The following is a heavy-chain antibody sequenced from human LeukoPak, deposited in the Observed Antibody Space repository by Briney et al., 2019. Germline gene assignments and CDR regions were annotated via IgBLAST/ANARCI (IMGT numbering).Heavy chain of an antibody. V-gene: IGHV3-11*04. Sequence: GSLRLSCAASGFTFSDYYMSWIRQAPGKGLEWVSYISSSGSTIYYADSVKGRFTISRDNAKNSLYLQMNSLRAEDTAVYYCARDFSLVVVPAAPGGYWGQGTLVTVSS. D-gene: IGHD2-2*01. CDR1: GFTFSDYY. CDR2: ISSSGSTI. J-gene: IGHJ4*02. CDR3: ARDFSLVVVPAAPGGY.